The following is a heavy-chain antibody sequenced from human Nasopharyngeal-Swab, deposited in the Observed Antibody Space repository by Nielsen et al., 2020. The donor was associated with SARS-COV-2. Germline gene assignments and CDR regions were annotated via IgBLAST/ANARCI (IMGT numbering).Heavy chain of an antibody. CDR3: ARDRYYDIWTGSDYYYYGMDV. Sequence: ASSMVSCKASCYTFTSYGIIWVRHAPGQGLEWMVGIIAYNGNTNYAQKFQGSVTMTTDTSTSTAYMELRSLRSDDTAVYYCARDRYYDIWTGSDYYYYGMDVWGQGTTVTVSS. CDR1: CYTFTSYG. CDR2: IIAYNGNT. V-gene: IGHV1-18*01. D-gene: IGHD3-9*01. J-gene: IGHJ6*02.